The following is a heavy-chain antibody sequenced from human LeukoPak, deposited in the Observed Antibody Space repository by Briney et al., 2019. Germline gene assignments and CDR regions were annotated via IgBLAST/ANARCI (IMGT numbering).Heavy chain of an antibody. J-gene: IGHJ4*02. Sequence: GGSLRLSCAASGFPFSSPWLSWFRQSPGKGLEWVAHINQDGSEKYYVDSVKGRFTISRDNARNSQYLQMNSLRAEDTAVYYCASGGGWVFNNWGQGTLVTVSS. CDR3: ASGGGWVFNN. CDR2: INQDGSEK. CDR1: GFPFSSPW. V-gene: IGHV3-7*01. D-gene: IGHD6-19*01.